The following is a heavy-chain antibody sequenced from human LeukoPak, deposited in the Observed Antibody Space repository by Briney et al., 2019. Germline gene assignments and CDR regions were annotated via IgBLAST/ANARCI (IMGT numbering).Heavy chain of an antibody. CDR2: MNPNSGNT. CDR3: ARGSSIAVAGDY. CDR1: GYTFTSYD. Sequence: ASVKVSCKASGYTFTSYDINWVRQATGQGLEWMGWMNPNSGNTGYTQKFQGRVTMTRNTSISTAYMELSSLRSEDTAVYYCARGSSIAVAGDYWGQGTLVTVSP. J-gene: IGHJ4*02. D-gene: IGHD6-19*01. V-gene: IGHV1-8*01.